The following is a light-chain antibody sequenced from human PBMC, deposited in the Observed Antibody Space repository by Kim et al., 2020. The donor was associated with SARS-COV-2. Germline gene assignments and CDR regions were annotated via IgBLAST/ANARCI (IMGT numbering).Light chain of an antibody. CDR3: QQFNSDPYT. CDR1: QGISSA. Sequence: AIQLTQSPSSLSASVGDRVTITCRASQGISSALAWYQQKPGKAPKLLIYDASSLESGVPSRFSGSGSGTDFTLTISSLQPEDFVTYYGQQFNSDPYTLGQGTKLEI. CDR2: DAS. J-gene: IGKJ2*01. V-gene: IGKV1-13*02.